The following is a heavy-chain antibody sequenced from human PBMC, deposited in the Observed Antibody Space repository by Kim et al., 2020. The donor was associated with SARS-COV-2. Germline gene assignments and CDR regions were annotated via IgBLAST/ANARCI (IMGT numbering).Heavy chain of an antibody. Sequence: GGSLRLSCADSGFSFSNFGMNWVRQAPGKGLEWVSYISSRSDSIYYADSVKGRFTISRDNGKNLMYLEMKSLRDEDTAVYYCARDVAMDVWGQGTTVTVS. V-gene: IGHV3-48*02. CDR2: ISSRSDSI. CDR3: ARDVAMDV. CDR1: GFSFSNFG. J-gene: IGHJ6*02. D-gene: IGHD2-21*01.